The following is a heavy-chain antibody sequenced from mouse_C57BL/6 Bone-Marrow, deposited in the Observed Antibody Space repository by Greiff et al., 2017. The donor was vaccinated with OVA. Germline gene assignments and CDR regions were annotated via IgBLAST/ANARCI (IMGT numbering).Heavy chain of an antibody. CDR3: TRESYYGSSPYFDY. D-gene: IGHD1-1*01. V-gene: IGHV5-9-1*02. CDR1: GFTFSSYA. Sequence: EVQRVESGEGLVKPGGSLKLSCAASGFTFSSYAMSWVRQTPEKRLEWVAYISSGGDYIYYADTVKGRFTISRDNARNTLYLQMSSLKSEDTAMYYCTRESYYGSSPYFDYWGQGTTLTVSS. J-gene: IGHJ2*01. CDR2: ISSGGDYI.